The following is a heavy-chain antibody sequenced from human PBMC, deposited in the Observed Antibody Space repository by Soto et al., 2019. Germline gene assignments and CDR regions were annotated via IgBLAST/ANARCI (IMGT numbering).Heavy chain of an antibody. D-gene: IGHD3-3*01. J-gene: IGHJ6*02. CDR3: AKDRSSYDFWGAPRRGLYYYGTDV. V-gene: IGHV3-23*01. CDR1: GFTFSSYA. Sequence: EVQLLESGGGLVQPGGSLRLSCAASGFTFSSYAMSWVRQAPGKGLEWVSAISGSGGSTYYADSVKGRFTISRDNSKNTLYLQMNSLRGEDTGVYYCAKDRSSYDFWGAPRRGLYYYGTDVWGQGTTVTVSS. CDR2: ISGSGGST.